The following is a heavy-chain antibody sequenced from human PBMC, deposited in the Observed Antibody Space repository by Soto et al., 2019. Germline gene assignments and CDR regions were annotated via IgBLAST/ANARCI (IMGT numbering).Heavy chain of an antibody. Sequence: GASVKVSCKASGYTFTGYYMHWVRQAPGQGLEWMGWINPNSGGTNYAQKFQGRVTMTRDTSISTAYMELSRLRSDDTAVYYCAREASYDYGGNYNWFDPWGQGTLVTVSS. J-gene: IGHJ5*02. CDR3: AREASYDYGGNYNWFDP. CDR2: INPNSGGT. CDR1: GYTFTGYY. V-gene: IGHV1-2*02. D-gene: IGHD4-17*01.